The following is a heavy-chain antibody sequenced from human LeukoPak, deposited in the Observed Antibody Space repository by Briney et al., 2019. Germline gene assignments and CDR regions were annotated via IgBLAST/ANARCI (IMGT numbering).Heavy chain of an antibody. V-gene: IGHV4-59*01. D-gene: IGHD6-19*01. Sequence: PSETLSLTCTVSGGSISSYYWSWIRQPPGKGLEWIGYIYYSGSTNYNPSLKSRISMSVDTSKSQLSLRLTSVTAADTALYYCARGGWSLDYWGQGTLVAVSS. CDR2: IYYSGST. J-gene: IGHJ4*02. CDR3: ARGGWSLDY. CDR1: GGSISSYY.